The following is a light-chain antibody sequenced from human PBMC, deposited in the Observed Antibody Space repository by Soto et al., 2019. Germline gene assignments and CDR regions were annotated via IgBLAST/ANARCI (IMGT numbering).Light chain of an antibody. Sequence: QSALTQPASVSGSPGQSITISCTGTSSDVGGYNYVSWYQQHPGKDPKLMIYEVSNRPSGVSNRFSASKSGNTASLTISGLQAEDEADYYCSSYTSSSTQVFGTGTKVTVL. CDR2: EVS. V-gene: IGLV2-14*01. J-gene: IGLJ1*01. CDR1: SSDVGGYNY. CDR3: SSYTSSSTQV.